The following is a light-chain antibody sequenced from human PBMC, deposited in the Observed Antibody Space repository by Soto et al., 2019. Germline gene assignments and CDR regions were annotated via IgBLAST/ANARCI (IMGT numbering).Light chain of an antibody. V-gene: IGLV3-21*02. CDR3: QTWGTDIVV. CDR2: DDS. Sequence: SYELTQPPSVSVAPGQTARITCGGNNIGSKSVHWYQQKPGQAPVLVVYDDSDRPSGIPERFSGSNSGAERYLTISSLQSEDEGAYFCQTWGTDIVVFGGGTKVTVL. J-gene: IGLJ2*01. CDR1: NIGSKS.